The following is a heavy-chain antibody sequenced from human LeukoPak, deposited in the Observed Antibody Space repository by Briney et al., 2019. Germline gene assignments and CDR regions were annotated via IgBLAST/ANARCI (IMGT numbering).Heavy chain of an antibody. CDR1: GLPFSSYA. V-gene: IGHV3-33*08. D-gene: IGHD3-22*01. CDR3: ARQIAYYYDSSGYYTTDY. J-gene: IGHJ4*02. Sequence: GRSLRLSCAASGLPFSSYAMHWVRQAPGKGLEWVAIIYYDGSDKYYADSVKGRFTISRDNSKDTLYLQMNSLRAEDTAVYYCARQIAYYYDSSGYYTTDYWGQGTLVTVSS. CDR2: IYYDGSDK.